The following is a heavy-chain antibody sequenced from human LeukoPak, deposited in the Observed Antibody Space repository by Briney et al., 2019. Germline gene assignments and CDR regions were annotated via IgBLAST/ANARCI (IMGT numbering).Heavy chain of an antibody. CDR1: GYTLTELS. CDR3: ARVRVDVSSGTIHDAFDI. V-gene: IGHV1-24*01. CDR2: FDPEDGET. D-gene: IGHD3-22*01. Sequence: ASVKVSCKVSGYTLTELSMHWVRQAPGKGLEWMGGFDPEDGETIYAQKFQGRVTMTEDTSTDTAYMELSSLRSEDTAVYYCARVRVDVSSGTIHDAFDIWGQGTMVTVSS. J-gene: IGHJ3*02.